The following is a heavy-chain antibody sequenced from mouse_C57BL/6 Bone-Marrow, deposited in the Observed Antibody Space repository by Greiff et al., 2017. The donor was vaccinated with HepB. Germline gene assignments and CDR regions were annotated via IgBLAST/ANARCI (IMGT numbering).Heavy chain of an antibody. Sequence: QVQLQQPGAELVKPGASVKLSCKASGYTFTSYWMHWVKQRPGRGLEWIGRIDPNSGGTKYNEKFKSKATMTVDKPSSTAYMQLSSLTSEESAVYYCARWGYGSSYWYFDVWGTGTTVTVSS. D-gene: IGHD1-1*01. J-gene: IGHJ1*03. CDR3: ARWGYGSSYWYFDV. CDR2: IDPNSGGT. V-gene: IGHV1-72*01. CDR1: GYTFTSYW.